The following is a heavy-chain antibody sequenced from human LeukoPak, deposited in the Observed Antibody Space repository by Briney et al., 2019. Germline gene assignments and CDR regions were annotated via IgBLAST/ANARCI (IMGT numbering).Heavy chain of an antibody. J-gene: IGHJ4*02. Sequence: GGSLRLSCAASGFIFSNAWMHWVRQAPGKGLEWVGRIKSKTNGGTADYAAYVKGRFTISRDDSKKTLYLQMNSLRAEDTAVYYCAKSPPSITMVRGPRPGYFDYWGQGTLVTVSS. D-gene: IGHD3-10*01. CDR2: IKSKTNGGTA. CDR1: GFIFSNAW. V-gene: IGHV3-15*07. CDR3: AKSPPSITMVRGPRPGYFDY.